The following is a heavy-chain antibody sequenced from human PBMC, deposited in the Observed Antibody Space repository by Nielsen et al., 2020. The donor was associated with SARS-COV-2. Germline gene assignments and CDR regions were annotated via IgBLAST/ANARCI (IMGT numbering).Heavy chain of an antibody. V-gene: IGHV6-1*01. D-gene: IGHD4-17*01. CDR1: GDSVSSSSAA. CDR2: TYYRSKWYN. CDR3: ARARGAYGDYYYYYYTDV. Sequence: SQTLSLTCGISGDSVSSSSAAWNWIRQSPSRGLEWLGRTYYRSKWYNDYAVSVKSRITINPDTSKNQFSLHLNSVTPEDTAVYYCARARGAYGDYYYYYYTDVWGKGTTVTVSS. J-gene: IGHJ6*03.